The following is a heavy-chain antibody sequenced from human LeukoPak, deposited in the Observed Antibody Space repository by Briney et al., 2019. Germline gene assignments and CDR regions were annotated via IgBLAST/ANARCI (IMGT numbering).Heavy chain of an antibody. CDR1: GLTFSIHA. V-gene: IGHV3-23*01. CDR2: ISGSGTVT. Sequence: GGSLRLSCSASGLTFSIHAMIWVRQAPGKGLEWVSIISGSGTVTHYADSVKGRFTISRDNSKNTLYLQMNSLRAEDTAVYYWSNTSVGAASIIGSGYFDNWGQGTLVTVSS. CDR3: SNTSVGAASIIGSGYFDN. D-gene: IGHD1-14*01. J-gene: IGHJ4*02.